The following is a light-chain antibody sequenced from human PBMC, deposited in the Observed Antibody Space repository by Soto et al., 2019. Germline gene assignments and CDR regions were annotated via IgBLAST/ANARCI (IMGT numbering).Light chain of an antibody. Sequence: DIQMTQSPSTLSASVGDRVTITCRASQSISNWLAWYQQKPGKAPKVLIYDAFSLESGVPSRFSGSGSGTEFTLTITSLQPDDFATYFCQQYINYPLTFGGGTKVEIK. J-gene: IGKJ4*01. CDR3: QQYINYPLT. CDR2: DAF. V-gene: IGKV1-5*01. CDR1: QSISNW.